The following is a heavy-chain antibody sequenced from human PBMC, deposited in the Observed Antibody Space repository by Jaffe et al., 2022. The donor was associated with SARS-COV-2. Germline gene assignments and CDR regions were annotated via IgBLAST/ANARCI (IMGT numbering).Heavy chain of an antibody. CDR1: GFMFSNFA. CDR2: LSNSGETT. CDR3: VKARGWNYYYFSMDV. D-gene: IGHD1-1*01. V-gene: IGHV3-64D*06. J-gene: IGHJ6*02. Sequence: EVQLVESGGGLVQPGGSLRLSCSASGFMFSNFAMHWVRQSPGKILEHVSSLSNSGETTYHANSVKGRFTISRDNSKKMVFLQMNSVRPEDTGVYYCVKARGWNYYYFSMDVWGQGTTVTVSS.